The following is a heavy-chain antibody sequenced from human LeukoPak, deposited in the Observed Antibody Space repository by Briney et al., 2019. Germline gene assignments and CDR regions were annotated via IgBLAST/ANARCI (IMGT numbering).Heavy chain of an antibody. Sequence: GASVKVSCKASGHTFTSYYMHWVRQAPGQGLEWMGIINPSGGSTSYAQKFQGRVTMTRDMSTSTVYMELSSLRSEDTAVYYCARRDYGGNPFDYWGQGTLVTVSS. CDR2: INPSGGST. J-gene: IGHJ4*02. CDR3: ARRDYGGNPFDY. CDR1: GHTFTSYY. V-gene: IGHV1-46*01. D-gene: IGHD4-23*01.